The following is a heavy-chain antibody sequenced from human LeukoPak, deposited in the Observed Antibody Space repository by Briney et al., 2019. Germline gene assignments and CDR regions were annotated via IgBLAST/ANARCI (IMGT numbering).Heavy chain of an antibody. V-gene: IGHV3-48*04. CDR3: ARDPRTYYYDSGSSVRSDY. Sequence: PGGSLRLSCAASGFTFNTYGMNWVRQAPGKGLEWVSYISYSLSTIYYADSVKGRFTISRDNAKNSLYLQMNSLRAEDTAVYYCARDPRTYYYDSGSSVRSDYWGQGTLVTVSS. J-gene: IGHJ4*01. CDR2: ISYSLSTI. CDR1: GFTFNTYG. D-gene: IGHD3-10*01.